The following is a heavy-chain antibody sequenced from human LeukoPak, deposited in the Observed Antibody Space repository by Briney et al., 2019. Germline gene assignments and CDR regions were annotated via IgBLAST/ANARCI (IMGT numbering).Heavy chain of an antibody. CDR2: NNPNSGGT. V-gene: IGHV1-2*02. Sequence: RATVKLFRKASGYLFTGYYMLWVPHPPGQGLEWMGWNNPNSGGTNYAQKFQGRDTMTRDTSISTAYMELSRLRSDDTAVYYCARDRGTTVTTYWFDPWGQGTLVTVSS. CDR3: ARDRGTTVTTYWFDP. D-gene: IGHD4-17*01. J-gene: IGHJ5*02. CDR1: GYLFTGYY.